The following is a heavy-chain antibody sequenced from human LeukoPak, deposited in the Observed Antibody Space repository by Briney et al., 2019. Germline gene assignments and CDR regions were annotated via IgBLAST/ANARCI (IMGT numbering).Heavy chain of an antibody. Sequence: ASLKVSSKASGYTLTAYYMHWVRQAPGHRVEWMGWINPNSGGTNYAEKFQGRVTMTRDTSISTAYMELSRLRSDDTAVYHCARSNTGLDYWGQGTLVTVSS. V-gene: IGHV1-2*02. CDR1: GYTLTAYY. D-gene: IGHD1-14*01. CDR2: INPNSGGT. CDR3: ARSNTGLDY. J-gene: IGHJ4*02.